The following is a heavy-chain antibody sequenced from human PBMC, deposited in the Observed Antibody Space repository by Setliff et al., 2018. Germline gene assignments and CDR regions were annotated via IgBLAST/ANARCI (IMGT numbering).Heavy chain of an antibody. Sequence: PGGSLRLSCAASGFTFTSYSMDWVRRAPGKGLEWVSSISSSSSYIYYADSVKGRFTISRDNAKNSLYLQMSSLRAEDTAVYYCIDGRNGAWGVYWGQGTLVTVSS. CDR2: ISSSSSYI. V-gene: IGHV3-21*01. J-gene: IGHJ4*02. D-gene: IGHD4-17*01. CDR1: GFTFTSYS. CDR3: IDGRNGAWGVY.